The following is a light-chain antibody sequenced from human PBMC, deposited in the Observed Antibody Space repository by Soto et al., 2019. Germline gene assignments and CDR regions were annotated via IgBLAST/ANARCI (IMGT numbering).Light chain of an antibody. CDR2: GAS. J-gene: IGKJ1*01. Sequence: EIVMTQSPATLSVSPGERVSLSCRASQSVNSKLAWYQKKAGQDPRLLIYGASSRATGIPDRFSGSVSGTDFNLTISRLETEDFAVYDCQQYGSSTTTFGQGTKVDIK. V-gene: IGKV3-20*01. CDR1: QSVNSK. CDR3: QQYGSSTTT.